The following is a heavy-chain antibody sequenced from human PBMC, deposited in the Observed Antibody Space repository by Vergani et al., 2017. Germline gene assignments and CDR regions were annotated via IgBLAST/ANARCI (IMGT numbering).Heavy chain of an antibody. V-gene: IGHV4-38-2*01. J-gene: IGHJ4*02. Sequence: QLQLQESGSGLVKPSETLSLTCAVSGYSISSAYYWGWIRQPPGKGLEWIGSIYHSGSTYYNPSLKSRVTISVDTSKNHFSLKLSSVTAADTAVYYCARLPGSWLYYFDYWGQGTLVTVSS. D-gene: IGHD6-13*01. CDR2: IYHSGST. CDR3: ARLPGSWLYYFDY. CDR1: GYSISSAYY.